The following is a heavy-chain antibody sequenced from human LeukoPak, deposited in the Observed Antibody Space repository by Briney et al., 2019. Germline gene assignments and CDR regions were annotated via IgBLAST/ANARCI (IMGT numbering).Heavy chain of an antibody. Sequence: GGSLRLSCAASGFTFSSYWMSWVRQAPGKGLEWVSAISGSGGSTYYADSVKGRFTISRDNSKNTLYLQMNSLRAEDTAVYYCAKDVGATSFFDYWGQGTLVTVSS. V-gene: IGHV3-23*01. CDR2: ISGSGGST. J-gene: IGHJ4*02. D-gene: IGHD1-26*01. CDR1: GFTFSSYW. CDR3: AKDVGATSFFDY.